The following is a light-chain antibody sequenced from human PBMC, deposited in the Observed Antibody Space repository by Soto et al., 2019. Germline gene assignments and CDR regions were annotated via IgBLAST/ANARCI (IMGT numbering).Light chain of an antibody. V-gene: IGLV1-40*01. J-gene: IGLJ1*01. CDR3: QSHDSSSSGYV. CDR1: SSNIGAGYD. Sequence: SVLTQPPSVSGAPGQRVTISCTGSSSNIGAGYDVHWYQQLPGTAPKLLIYANRNRPAGVPDRFSASKSGTSASLAITGLQAEDEADYYCQSHDSSSSGYVFGTGTKVTVL. CDR2: ANR.